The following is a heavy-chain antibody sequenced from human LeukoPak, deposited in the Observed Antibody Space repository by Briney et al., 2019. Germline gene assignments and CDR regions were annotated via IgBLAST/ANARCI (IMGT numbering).Heavy chain of an antibody. CDR3: ARDLHYYGSGP. CDR2: ISGTSSYM. J-gene: IGHJ5*02. Sequence: GGSLRLSCVAYGFNFRDYSMNWDRQAPGKGLDWVSGISGTSSYMYYGDSVKGRFTVSRDNAKNSLYLQMESLRVEDTAVYYCARDLHYYGSGPWGQGTLVTVSS. V-gene: IGHV3-21*01. CDR1: GFNFRDYS. D-gene: IGHD3-10*01.